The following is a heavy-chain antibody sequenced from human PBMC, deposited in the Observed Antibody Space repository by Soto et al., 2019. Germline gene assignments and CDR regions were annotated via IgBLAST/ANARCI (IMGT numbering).Heavy chain of an antibody. J-gene: IGHJ4*02. CDR3: ASPALVVVAASFDY. V-gene: IGHV3-30-3*01. D-gene: IGHD2-15*01. CDR2: ISYDGSNK. Sequence: GGSLRLSCAASGFTFSSYAMHWVRQAPGKGLEWVAVISYDGSNKYYADSVKGRFTISRDDSKNTLYLQMNSLRAEDTAVYYCASPALVVVAASFDYWGQGTLVTVSS. CDR1: GFTFSSYA.